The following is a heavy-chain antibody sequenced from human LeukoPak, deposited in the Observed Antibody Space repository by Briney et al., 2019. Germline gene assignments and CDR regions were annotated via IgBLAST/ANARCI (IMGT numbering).Heavy chain of an antibody. Sequence: SETLSLTCTVSGGSISSYYWSWIRQPPGKGLEWIGYINYSGSTNYNPSLKSRVTISVDTSKNQFSLKLSSVTAADTAVYYCARGITIFGVVKGSHYYMDVWGKGTTVTVSS. V-gene: IGHV4-59*08. D-gene: IGHD3-3*01. CDR2: INYSGST. CDR1: GGSISSYY. CDR3: ARGITIFGVVKGSHYYMDV. J-gene: IGHJ6*03.